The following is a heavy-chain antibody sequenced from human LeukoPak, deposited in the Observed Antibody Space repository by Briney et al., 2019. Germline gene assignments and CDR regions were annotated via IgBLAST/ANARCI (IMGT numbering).Heavy chain of an antibody. V-gene: IGHV1-69*02. J-gene: IGHJ5*02. CDR1: GGTFSSYT. CDR3: ARATDYYDSSGYSNWFDP. Sequence: SVKVSCKASGGTFSSYTISWVRQAPGQGLEWMGRIIPILGIANYAQKFQGRVTITADKSTSTAYMELSSLRSEDTAVYYCARATDYYDSSGYSNWFDPWGQGTLVTVSS. CDR2: IIPILGIA. D-gene: IGHD3-22*01.